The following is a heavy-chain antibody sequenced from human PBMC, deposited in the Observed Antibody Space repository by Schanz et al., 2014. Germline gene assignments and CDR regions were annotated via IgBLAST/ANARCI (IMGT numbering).Heavy chain of an antibody. CDR1: GFIFSSYG. D-gene: IGHD2-15*01. Sequence: GQLAESGGGVVQPGGSLRLSCAASGFIFSSYGLHWVRQAPGKGLEWVAFIWYDGSNKYYADSVKGRFTISRDNSKNTLYLQMNTLRAEDTAVYYCARDRGYCSGGSCLTFDYWGQGTLVTVSS. CDR3: ARDRGYCSGGSCLTFDY. CDR2: IWYDGSNK. J-gene: IGHJ4*02. V-gene: IGHV3-30*02.